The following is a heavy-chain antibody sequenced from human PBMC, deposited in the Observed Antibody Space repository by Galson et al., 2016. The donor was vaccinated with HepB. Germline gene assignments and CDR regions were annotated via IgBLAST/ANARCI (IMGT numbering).Heavy chain of an antibody. CDR2: IYPGDSDT. CDR3: ARGMTEGSDY. V-gene: IGHV5-51*01. CDR1: GYTFTRHW. Sequence: QSGAEVKKSGESLKISCKGSGYTFTRHWIGRVRQLPGKGLEWMGTIYPGDSDTKYSPSFQGQVTISVDKSINTAYLQWSSLKTSDTGMYYCARGMTEGSDYWGQGTLVSVSS. D-gene: IGHD3-10*01. J-gene: IGHJ4*02.